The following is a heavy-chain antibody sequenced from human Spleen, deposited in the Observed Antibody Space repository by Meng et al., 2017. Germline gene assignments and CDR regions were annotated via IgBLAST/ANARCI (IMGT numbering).Heavy chain of an antibody. CDR1: GSTFSNYV. Sequence: ASVKVSCKAPGSTFSNYVVGWVRQAPGQGLEWMGWINAGNGNIKYSQTFQGRITITRDTSASTVYMELSSLRSEDTAVYYCARANTGFWSGSPNWYFDPWGRGTRVTVSS. J-gene: IGHJ2*01. CDR2: INAGNGNI. D-gene: IGHD3-3*01. CDR3: ARANTGFWSGSPNWYFDP. V-gene: IGHV1-3*01.